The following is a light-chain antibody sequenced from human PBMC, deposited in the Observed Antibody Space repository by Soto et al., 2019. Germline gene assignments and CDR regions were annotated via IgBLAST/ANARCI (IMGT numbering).Light chain of an antibody. V-gene: IGLV2-23*02. CDR2: EVS. CDR3: CSYAGSSAFPFV. J-gene: IGLJ1*01. CDR1: SSDVRSYDL. Sequence: QSALTQPASVSGSPEQSITISCTGTSSDVRSYDLVSWYQQYPGKAPKLMIYEVSERPSGVSNRFSGSKSGNTASLTISGLLAEDEADYYCCSYAGSSAFPFVFGTGTKVTVL.